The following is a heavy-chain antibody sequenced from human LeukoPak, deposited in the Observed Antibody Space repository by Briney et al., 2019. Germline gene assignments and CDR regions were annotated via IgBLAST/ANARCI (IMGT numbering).Heavy chain of an antibody. D-gene: IGHD6-13*01. J-gene: IGHJ6*02. CDR3: ARDLAADGMDV. CDR2: TNTNTGNP. CDR1: EYTFTSYT. Sequence: RASVKVSCKASEYTFTSYTMNWVRQAPGQGLEWMGWTNTNTGNPTYAQGFTGRFVFSLDTSVSTAYLQISSLKPEDTAVYYCARDLAADGMDVWGQGTTVTVSS. V-gene: IGHV7-4-1*02.